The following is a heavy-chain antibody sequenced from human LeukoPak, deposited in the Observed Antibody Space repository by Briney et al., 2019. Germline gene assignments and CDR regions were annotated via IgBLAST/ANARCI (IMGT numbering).Heavy chain of an antibody. CDR2: ISSSGSTV. Sequence: GGSLRLSCAASGFTFSSYEMNWVRQAPGKGLEWVSYISSSGSTVYYADSVKGRFTISRDNAKNSLYLQMNSLRAVDTAVYYCARDFHRAAAATGAYDIWGQGTMVTVSS. CDR3: ARDFHRAAAATGAYDI. CDR1: GFTFSSYE. V-gene: IGHV3-48*03. D-gene: IGHD2-15*01. J-gene: IGHJ3*02.